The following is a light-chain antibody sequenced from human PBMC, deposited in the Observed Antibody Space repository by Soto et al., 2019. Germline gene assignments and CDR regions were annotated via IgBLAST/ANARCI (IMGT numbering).Light chain of an antibody. CDR2: ATS. V-gene: IGKV1-39*01. Sequence: IQMPQSPPSLSASVGDRVIITCRASQSTNNYVNWYQQKPGKAPKLLIYATSILQGGVPPRFSGSGSETDYTLTITSLQPEDFGTYYCQQSFKTPLTFGAGTNVEIK. CDR3: QQSFKTPLT. J-gene: IGKJ4*01. CDR1: QSTNNY.